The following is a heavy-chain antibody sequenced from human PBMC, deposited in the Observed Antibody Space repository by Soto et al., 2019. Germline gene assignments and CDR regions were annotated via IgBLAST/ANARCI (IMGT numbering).Heavy chain of an antibody. V-gene: IGHV5-51*01. Sequence: PGESLKISCKGSGYSFTSYWIGWVRQMPGKGLEWMGIIYPGDSDTRYSPSFQGQVTISADKSISTAYLQWSSLKASDTAMYYCARLGYDSSGISLSIFDYWGQGTLVTVSS. CDR1: GYSFTSYW. J-gene: IGHJ4*02. CDR3: ARLGYDSSGISLSIFDY. D-gene: IGHD3-22*01. CDR2: IYPGDSDT.